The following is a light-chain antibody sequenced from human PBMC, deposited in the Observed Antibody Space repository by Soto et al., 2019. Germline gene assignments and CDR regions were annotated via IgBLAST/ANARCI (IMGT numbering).Light chain of an antibody. V-gene: IGKV1-33*01. CDR1: QSISSY. CDR2: AAT. Sequence: DIQMTQSPSSLSASVGDRFTITCRASQSISSYLNWYQQKPGKAPKLLIYAATNLEEGVPSRFSGSGSGTDFTFTISSLQPEDIATYYCQQYSHLITFGQGTRLEI. CDR3: QQYSHLIT. J-gene: IGKJ5*01.